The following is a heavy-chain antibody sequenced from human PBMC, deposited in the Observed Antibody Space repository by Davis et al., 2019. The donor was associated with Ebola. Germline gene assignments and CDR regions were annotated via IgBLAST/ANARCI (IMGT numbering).Heavy chain of an antibody. CDR3: ARDQPFGVVISFTFDY. CDR1: GFTFSSYA. J-gene: IGHJ4*02. D-gene: IGHD3-3*01. Sequence: PGGSLRLSCAASGFTFSSYAMSWVRQAPGKGLEWVSAISGSGGSTYYADSVKGRFTISRDNSKNTLYLQMNSLRAEDTAVYYCARDQPFGVVISFTFDYWGQGTLVTVSS. CDR2: ISGSGGST. V-gene: IGHV3-23*01.